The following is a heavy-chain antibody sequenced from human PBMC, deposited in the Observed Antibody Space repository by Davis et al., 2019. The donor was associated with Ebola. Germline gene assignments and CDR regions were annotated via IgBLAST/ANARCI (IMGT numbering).Heavy chain of an antibody. D-gene: IGHD4-17*01. CDR3: ARSTVSNNWFDP. CDR2: IDWDDDK. Sequence: SWIRQPPGKALEWLALIDWDDDKYYSTSLKTRLTISKDTSKNQVVLTMTNMDPVDTATYYCARSTVSNNWFDPWGQGTLVTVSS. V-gene: IGHV2-70*01. J-gene: IGHJ5*02.